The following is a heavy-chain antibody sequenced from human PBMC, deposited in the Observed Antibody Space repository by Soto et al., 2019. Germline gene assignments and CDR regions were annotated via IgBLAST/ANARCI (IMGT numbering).Heavy chain of an antibody. Sequence: EVRLLEAGGGLKQPGGSLRLSCAASGFTFKESAMNWVRQAPGKGLEWVASISDTGASTWYAESVRGRLSISRDNSKNSREMGGDRLGGWDTAVWSCAQGRGLAWAWHFDNWGQGTLVAVSS. CDR3: AQGRGLAWAWHFDN. CDR2: ISDTGAST. V-gene: IGHV3-23*01. CDR1: GFTFKESA. D-gene: IGHD6-25*01. J-gene: IGHJ4*02.